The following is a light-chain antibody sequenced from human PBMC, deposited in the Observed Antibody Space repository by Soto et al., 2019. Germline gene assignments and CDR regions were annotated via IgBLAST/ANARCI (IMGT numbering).Light chain of an antibody. CDR2: GAS. J-gene: IGKJ5*01. CDR3: QQYNNWPPIT. CDR1: QSVSIN. V-gene: IGKV3-15*01. Sequence: ETVMTQSPATLSVSPGEGATLSCRASQSVSINLAWYQQKPGQAPRLLIYGASTRATGIPARFSGSGSGTEFTLTVSSLQSEDFAVYYCQQYNNWPPITFGQGTRLEIK.